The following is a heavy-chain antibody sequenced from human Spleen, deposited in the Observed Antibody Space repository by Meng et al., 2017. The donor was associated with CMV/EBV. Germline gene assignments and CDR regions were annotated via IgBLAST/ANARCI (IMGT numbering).Heavy chain of an antibody. J-gene: IGHJ2*01. CDR3: ARVGPRDTAMAQGWYFDR. V-gene: IGHV4-30-4*01. CDR2: IYYSGST. D-gene: IGHD5-18*01. Sequence: ISSGDYYWSWIRQPPGKGLEWIGYIYYSGSTYYNPSLKSRVTISVDTSKNQFSLKLSSVTAADTAVYYCARVGPRDTAMAQGWYFDRWGRGTLVTVSS. CDR1: ISSGDYY.